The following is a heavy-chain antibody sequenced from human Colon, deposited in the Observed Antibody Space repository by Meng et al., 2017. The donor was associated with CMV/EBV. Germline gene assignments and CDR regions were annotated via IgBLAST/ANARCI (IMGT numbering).Heavy chain of an antibody. CDR3: ARDWAWTHDY. CDR1: VDIISRQT. Sequence: VQLVQSGDEVKKPGSSVKVSCKTSVDIISRQTVSWVRQAPGQGLEWMGKIAPIFGTIKYAEKFQGRVTITADHPTSTVYMELISLRSDDTAVYYCARDWAWTHDYWGQGTLVTVSS. D-gene: IGHD1-1*01. J-gene: IGHJ4*02. CDR2: IAPIFGTI. V-gene: IGHV1-69*08.